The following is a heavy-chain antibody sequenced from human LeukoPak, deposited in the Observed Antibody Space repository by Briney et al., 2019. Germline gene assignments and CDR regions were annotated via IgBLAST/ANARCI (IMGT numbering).Heavy chain of an antibody. CDR1: GGSISSYY. CDR3: ATQWLGDAFDI. V-gene: IGHV4-59*08. Sequence: SETLSLTCTVSGGSISSYYWSWIRQPPGKGLEWIGYIYYSGSTNYNPSLKSRVTISVDTSKNQFSLKLSSVTAADTAVYYCATQWLGDAFDIWGQGTMVTVSS. CDR2: IYYSGST. D-gene: IGHD6-19*01. J-gene: IGHJ3*02.